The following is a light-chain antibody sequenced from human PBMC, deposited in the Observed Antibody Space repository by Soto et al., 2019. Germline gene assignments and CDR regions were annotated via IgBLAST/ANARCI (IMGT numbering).Light chain of an antibody. CDR3: QQHANWPLT. Sequence: EIVLTQSPATLSLSPGERATLSCRASQSVGNNLAWYQQKPGQAPGLLIYEVSTRATGIPARFSGSGSGTDFTLTISSLEPEDFAVYYCQQHANWPLTFGGGTKVEIK. CDR2: EVS. V-gene: IGKV3-11*01. CDR1: QSVGNN. J-gene: IGKJ4*01.